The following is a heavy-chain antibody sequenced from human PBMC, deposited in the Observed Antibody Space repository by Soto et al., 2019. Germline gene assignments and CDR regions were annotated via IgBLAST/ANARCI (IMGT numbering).Heavy chain of an antibody. CDR3: ARVWGPYYYYMDV. Sequence: PSETLSLTCTVSGGSISSGGYYWSWIRQHPGKGLEWIGYIYYSGSTYYNPSLKSRVTISVGTSKNQFSLKLSSVTAADTAVYYCARVWGPYYYYMDVWGKGTTVTVSS. V-gene: IGHV4-31*03. CDR2: IYYSGST. D-gene: IGHD3-16*01. CDR1: GGSISSGGYY. J-gene: IGHJ6*03.